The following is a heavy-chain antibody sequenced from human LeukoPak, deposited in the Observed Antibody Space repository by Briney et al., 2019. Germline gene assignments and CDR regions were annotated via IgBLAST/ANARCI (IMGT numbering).Heavy chain of an antibody. D-gene: IGHD2-2*01. CDR3: AREGEGYCSSTSCYGGKYYYYMDV. V-gene: IGHV1-2*02. CDR2: INPNSGGT. CDR1: GYTFTGYY. J-gene: IGHJ6*03. Sequence: GASVKVSCKASGYTFTGYYMHWVRQAPGQGLEWMGWINPNSGGTNYAQKFQGRVTMTRDTSISTAYMELSRLRSDDTAVYYCAREGEGYCSSTSCYGGKYYYYMDVWGKGTTVTVSS.